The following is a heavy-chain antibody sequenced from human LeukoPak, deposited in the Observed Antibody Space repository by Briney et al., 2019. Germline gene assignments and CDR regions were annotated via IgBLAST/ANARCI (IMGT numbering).Heavy chain of an antibody. V-gene: IGHV1-8*03. CDR3: ARLSLQIFDAFDI. D-gene: IGHD5-24*01. J-gene: IGHJ3*02. Sequence: ASVKVSCKASGFTFTSYDINWVREATGQGLEWMGWMNPSSGNTGYALKFQGRVTLTRNTSINTAYMELTSLRVEDTAVYYCARLSLQIFDAFDIWGQGTVVTVSS. CDR1: GFTFTSYD. CDR2: MNPSSGNT.